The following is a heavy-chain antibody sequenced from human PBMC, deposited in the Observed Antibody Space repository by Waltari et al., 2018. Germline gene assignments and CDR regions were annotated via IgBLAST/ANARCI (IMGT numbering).Heavy chain of an antibody. D-gene: IGHD3-3*01. J-gene: IGHJ3*02. Sequence: EVQLVESGGGLVKPGGSLRRSCAASGFTFSSYSMNWVRQAPGKGLEWVSSISSSSSYIYYADSVKGRFTISRDNAKNSLYLQMNSLRAEDTAVYYCARDWSLDAFDIWGQGTMVTVSS. CDR1: GFTFSSYS. CDR3: ARDWSLDAFDI. V-gene: IGHV3-21*01. CDR2: ISSSSSYI.